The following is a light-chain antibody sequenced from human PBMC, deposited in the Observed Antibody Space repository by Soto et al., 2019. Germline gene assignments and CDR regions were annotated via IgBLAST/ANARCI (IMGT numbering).Light chain of an antibody. CDR3: MQGSHWPRT. CDR2: RIS. Sequence: VMAHSPLSLPVTPAEPASFSCRSSQSLLHSNGNTYLMWYHQRPGQSPRRLIYRISNRDSGVPDRFGGRGSGTDFTLEISRVEAEDVGVYFCMQGSHWPRTVGQGTKVDIK. J-gene: IGKJ1*01. V-gene: IGKV2-30*02. CDR1: QSLLHSNGNTY.